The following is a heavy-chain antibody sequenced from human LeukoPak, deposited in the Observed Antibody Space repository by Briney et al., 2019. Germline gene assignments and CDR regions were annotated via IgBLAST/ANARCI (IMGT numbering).Heavy chain of an antibody. J-gene: IGHJ5*02. CDR2: FDPEDGET. CDR1: GYTLTELS. V-gene: IGHV1-24*01. CDR3: ATGIYCSSTSCYRVNNWFDP. Sequence: GASVKVSCKVSGYTLTELSMHRVRQAPGKGLEWMGGFDPEDGETIYAQKFQGRVTMTEDTSTDTAYMELSSLRSEDTAVYYCATGIYCSSTSCYRVNNWFDPWGQGTLVTVSS. D-gene: IGHD2-2*01.